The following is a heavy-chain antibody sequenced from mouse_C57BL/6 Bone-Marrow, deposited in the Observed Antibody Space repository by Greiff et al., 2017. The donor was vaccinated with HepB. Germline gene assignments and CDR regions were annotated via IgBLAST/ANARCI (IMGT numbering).Heavy chain of an antibody. CDR2: IDPENGDT. CDR1: GFNIKDDY. Sequence: EVQLQQSGAELVRPGASVKLSCTASGFNIKDDYMHWVKQRPEQGLEWIGWIDPENGDTEYASKFQGKATITADTSYNTAYLQLSSLTSEDTAIYYCTTMITHYFDYWGQGTTLTVTS. V-gene: IGHV14-4*01. J-gene: IGHJ2*01. CDR3: TTMITHYFDY. D-gene: IGHD2-4*01.